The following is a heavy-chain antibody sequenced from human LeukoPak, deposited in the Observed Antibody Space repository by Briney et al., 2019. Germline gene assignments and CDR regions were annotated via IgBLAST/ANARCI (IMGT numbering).Heavy chain of an antibody. V-gene: IGHV1-24*01. CDR3: ATATYSYDRYFDY. CDR2: FDPEDGET. Sequence: GASVKVSCKASGYTFTSYDINWVRQATGQGLEWMGGFDPEDGETIYAQKFQGRVTMTEDTSTDTAYMELSSLRSEDTAVYYCATATYSYDRYFDYWGQGTLVTVSS. D-gene: IGHD5-18*01. J-gene: IGHJ4*02. CDR1: GYTFTSYD.